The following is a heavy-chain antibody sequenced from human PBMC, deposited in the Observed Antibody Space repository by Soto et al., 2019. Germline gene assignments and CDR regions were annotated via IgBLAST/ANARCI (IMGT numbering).Heavy chain of an antibody. CDR2: TSYTGNT. CDR1: GGSVTSHH. CDR3: ARKIVVVPAAIGYYYYGMDV. D-gene: IGHD2-2*01. J-gene: IGHJ6*02. V-gene: IGHV4-59*02. Sequence: SETLSLTCFVSGGSVTSHHWSWIRQFPGQGLEWIAYTSYTGNTNYNPSLQSRVTISVDTSKNQFSLKLSSVTAADTAVYYCARKIVVVPAAIGYYYYGMDVWGQGTTVTVSS.